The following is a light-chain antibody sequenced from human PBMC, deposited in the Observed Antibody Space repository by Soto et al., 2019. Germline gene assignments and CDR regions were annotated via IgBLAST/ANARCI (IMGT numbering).Light chain of an antibody. CDR2: AAS. CDR1: QVISTS. CDR3: QQYRSLPLA. V-gene: IGKV1-9*01. Sequence: YFLSPSIGESVTITCRASQVISTSLAWYQVKPGKAPKLLIYAASTLESGVPSRFSGSGSGTDFTLTISGLEHEDFAVYFLQQYRSLPLAFGVAAKV. J-gene: IGKJ4*01.